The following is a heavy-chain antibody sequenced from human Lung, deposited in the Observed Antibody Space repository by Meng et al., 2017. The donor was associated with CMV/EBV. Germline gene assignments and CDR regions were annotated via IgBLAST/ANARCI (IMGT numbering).Heavy chain of an antibody. CDR3: ATQESRDGHNPY. CDR1: GGSISSSYW. V-gene: IGHV4-4*02. D-gene: IGHD5-24*01. J-gene: IGHJ4*02. CDR2: MYHSGTT. Sequence: QVQESGPGLVKPSGTLSLTCVVSGGSISSSYWWTWVRQSPGKGLEWIGEMYHSGTTNYNPSLKSRVTISMGKSNNQLSLKLNSVTAADTAVYYCATQESRDGHNPYWGQGTLVTVSS.